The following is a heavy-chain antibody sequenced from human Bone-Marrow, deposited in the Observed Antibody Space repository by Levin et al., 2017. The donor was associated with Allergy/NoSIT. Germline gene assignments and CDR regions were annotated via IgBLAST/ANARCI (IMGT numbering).Heavy chain of an antibody. D-gene: IGHD2-2*02. J-gene: IGHJ3*02. V-gene: IGHV4-31*03. Sequence: SPTLSLPCTVSGGSISSGGYYWSWIRQHPGKGLEWIGYIYYSGSTYYNPSLKSRVTISVDTSKNQFSLKLSSVTAADTAVYYCARYYCSSTSCYRTPRFLYAFDIWGQGTMVTVSS. CDR1: GGSISSGGYY. CDR2: IYYSGST. CDR3: ARYYCSSTSCYRTPRFLYAFDI.